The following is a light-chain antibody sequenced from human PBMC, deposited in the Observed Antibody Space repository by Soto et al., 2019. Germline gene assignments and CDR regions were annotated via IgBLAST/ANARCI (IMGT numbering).Light chain of an antibody. Sequence: EIGMTQSPATLSVSPGERATLSCRASQSVSSNLAWYHQQPGQAPRLLIYGAPTRATGIPARFSGSGSGTEFTLTISSLQSEDFAVYYCQQYNNWPPLTFGGGTKVEIK. CDR2: GAP. CDR1: QSVSSN. V-gene: IGKV3-15*01. CDR3: QQYNNWPPLT. J-gene: IGKJ4*01.